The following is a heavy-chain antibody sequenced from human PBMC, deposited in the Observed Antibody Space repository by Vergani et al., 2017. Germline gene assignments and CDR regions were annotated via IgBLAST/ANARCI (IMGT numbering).Heavy chain of an antibody. V-gene: IGHV3-74*01. J-gene: IGHJ4*02. Sequence: EVQLVESGGGLVQPGGSLRLSCAASGFTFSRYWMHWVRPAPGKGPVWVSRFNSDGSRTSSADSVKGRFTISRGNAKNTLYLQMNSLGAEDTAVYYCASGEYSSSYGYWGQGTLVTVSS. CDR3: ASGEYSSSYGY. CDR2: FNSDGSRT. CDR1: GFTFSRYW. D-gene: IGHD6-13*01.